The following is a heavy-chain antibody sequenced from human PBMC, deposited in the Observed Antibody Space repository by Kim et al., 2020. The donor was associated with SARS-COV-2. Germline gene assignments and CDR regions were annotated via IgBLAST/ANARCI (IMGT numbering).Heavy chain of an antibody. J-gene: IGHJ5*02. Sequence: SVKGRVPTSRDHSKNPLYLQMNSLRAEDTAVYYCARGPPYIVGATTWFDPWGQGTLVTVSS. V-gene: IGHV3-66*01. CDR3: ARGPPYIVGATTWFDP. D-gene: IGHD1-26*01.